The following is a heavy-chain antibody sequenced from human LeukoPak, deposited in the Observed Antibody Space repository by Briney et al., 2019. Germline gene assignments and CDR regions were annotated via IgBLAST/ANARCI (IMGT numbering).Heavy chain of an antibody. Sequence: SETLSLTCTGSGGSIISYYWSWLRQPPGKGLEWFVYIYYSGSTKNNPSLNSRVTMSVDRSKNQCSLKLSSVTAADTAVYYCARVTETYGSGRRHNYYYYYYMDVWGKGTTVTISS. D-gene: IGHD3-10*01. CDR3: ARVTETYGSGRRHNYYYYYYMDV. CDR2: IYYSGST. V-gene: IGHV4-59*01. J-gene: IGHJ6*03. CDR1: GGSIISYY.